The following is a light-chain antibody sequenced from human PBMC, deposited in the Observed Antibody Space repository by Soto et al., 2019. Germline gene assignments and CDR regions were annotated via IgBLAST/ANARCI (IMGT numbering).Light chain of an antibody. CDR2: SNN. J-gene: IGLJ1*01. V-gene: IGLV1-44*01. CDR1: SSNIGSNT. CDR3: AAWDDSLNGRYV. Sequence: QSVLPQPPSASVTPGQRVTISCSGSSSNIGSNTVNWYQQLPGTAPKLLIYSNNQRPSGVPDRFSGSKSGTSASLAISGLQSEDGADYYCAAWDDSLNGRYVFGTGTKVTVL.